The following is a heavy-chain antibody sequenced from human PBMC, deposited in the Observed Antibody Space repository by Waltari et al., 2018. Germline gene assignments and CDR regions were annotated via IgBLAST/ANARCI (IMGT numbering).Heavy chain of an antibody. D-gene: IGHD2-15*01. CDR1: GGTFSSYA. J-gene: IGHJ5*02. Sequence: QVQLVQSGAEVKKPGSSVKVSCKASGGTFSSYAISWVRQAPGQGLEWMGGIIPIFGTANDAQKFQGRVTITTDESTSTAYMELSSLRSEDTAVYYCARGCSGGSCHSGWFDPWGQGTLVTVSS. CDR2: IIPIFGTA. CDR3: ARGCSGGSCHSGWFDP. V-gene: IGHV1-69*05.